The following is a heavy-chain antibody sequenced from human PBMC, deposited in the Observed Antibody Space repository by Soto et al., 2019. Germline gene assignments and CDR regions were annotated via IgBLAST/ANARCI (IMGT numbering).Heavy chain of an antibody. Sequence: QVQLVQSGGEVKKPGASAKVSCKASGYTFTIYGINWVRQAPGQGLEWMGWISPDNGNTNYAQKLQGRLTMTTDTSTSTAYMELRRLRYDDTAVYYCARALGYSGYAGMDGWGQGNTVTVSS. CDR2: ISPDNGNT. V-gene: IGHV1-18*01. CDR1: GYTFTIYG. CDR3: ARALGYSGYAGMDG. J-gene: IGHJ6*02. D-gene: IGHD5-12*01.